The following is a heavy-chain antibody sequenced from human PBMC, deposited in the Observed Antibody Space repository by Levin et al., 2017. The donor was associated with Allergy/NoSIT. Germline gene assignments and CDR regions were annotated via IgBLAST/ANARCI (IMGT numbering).Heavy chain of an antibody. CDR2: ISGSGGST. J-gene: IGHJ4*02. V-gene: IGHV3-23*01. CDR1: GFTFSSYA. CDR3: AKDPAEYYYDSSGSDYFDY. Sequence: GGSLRLSCAASGFTFSSYAMSWVRQAPGKGLEWVSAISGSGGSTYYADSVKGRFTISRDNSKNTLYLQMNSLRAEDTAVYYCAKDPAEYYYDSSGSDYFDYWGQGTLVTVSS. D-gene: IGHD3-22*01.